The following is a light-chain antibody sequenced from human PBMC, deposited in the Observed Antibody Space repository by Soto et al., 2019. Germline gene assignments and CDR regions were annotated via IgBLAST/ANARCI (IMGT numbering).Light chain of an antibody. Sequence: QLVLTQPPSASGTPGQRVTISCSGSSSNIGSNTVNWYQQLPGTAPKLLIYSNNQRPSGVPDRFSGSKSGTSASLAISGLQSEDEGDYYCAAWDDSLNVVFGGGTKLTVL. J-gene: IGLJ2*01. CDR1: SSNIGSNT. CDR2: SNN. CDR3: AAWDDSLNVV. V-gene: IGLV1-44*01.